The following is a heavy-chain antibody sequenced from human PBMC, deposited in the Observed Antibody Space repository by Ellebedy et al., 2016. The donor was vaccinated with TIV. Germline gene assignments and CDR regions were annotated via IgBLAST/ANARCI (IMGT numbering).Heavy chain of an antibody. J-gene: IGHJ4*02. D-gene: IGHD3-22*01. Sequence: GGSLRLSCAASGYTFTSYWMHWVRQAPGKGLVWVSHINGDGSHAIYADSVKGRFTISRDNSKNTVHLQMNSLRSEDTAVYYCAKDSDSSDYLYTGLLDGWGQGTLVTVSS. V-gene: IGHV3-74*01. CDR2: INGDGSHA. CDR1: GYTFTSYW. CDR3: AKDSDSSDYLYTGLLDG.